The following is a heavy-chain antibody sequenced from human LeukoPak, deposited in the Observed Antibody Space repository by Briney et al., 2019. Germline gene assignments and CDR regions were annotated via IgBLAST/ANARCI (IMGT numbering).Heavy chain of an antibody. Sequence: GGSLRLSCAASGFTFSSYAMHWVRQAPGKGLEWVAVISYDGSNKYYADSVKGRFTISRDNSKNTLYLQMNSLRAEDTAVYYCARGETNKPGQWLATRLFDYWGQGTLVTVSS. CDR1: GFTFSSYA. CDR3: ARGETNKPGQWLATRLFDY. V-gene: IGHV3-30*04. CDR2: ISYDGSNK. D-gene: IGHD6-19*01. J-gene: IGHJ4*02.